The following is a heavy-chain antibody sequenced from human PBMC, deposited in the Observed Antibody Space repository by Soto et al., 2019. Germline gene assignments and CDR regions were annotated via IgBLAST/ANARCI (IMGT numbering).Heavy chain of an antibody. CDR1: GGSISSGGYY. CDR2: IYYSGST. V-gene: IGHV4-31*03. D-gene: IGHD6-13*01. Sequence: SETLSLTCTVPGGSISSGGYYWSWIRQHPGKGLEWIGYIYYSGSTYYNPSLKSRVTISVDTSKNQFSLKLSSVTAADTAVYYCARCLSYSSSWNAFFFDYWGHGTLVTVSS. CDR3: ARCLSYSSSWNAFFFDY. J-gene: IGHJ4*01.